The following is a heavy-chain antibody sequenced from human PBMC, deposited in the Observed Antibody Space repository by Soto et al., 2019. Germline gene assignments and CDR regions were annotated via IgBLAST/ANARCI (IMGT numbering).Heavy chain of an antibody. CDR2: MNPKSGNT. CDR3: ARGAAFDT. CDR1: GNTFTRHD. V-gene: IGHV1-8*01. J-gene: IGHJ3*02. Sequence: GASVKVSWKASGNTFTRHDIKWVRQATGQGLEWMGWMNPKSGNTGYAQKFQGRLTMTRDTSISTVYMELSYLRSEDTAVYYCARGAAFDTWGQGTVVTVSS.